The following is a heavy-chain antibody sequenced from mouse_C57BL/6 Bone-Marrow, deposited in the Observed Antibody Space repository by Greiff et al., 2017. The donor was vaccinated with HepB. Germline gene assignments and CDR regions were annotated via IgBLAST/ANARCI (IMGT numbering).Heavy chain of an antibody. CDR2: IDPETGGT. CDR3: TPYYYVGDYYAMDY. V-gene: IGHV1-15*01. D-gene: IGHD1-1*01. J-gene: IGHJ4*01. Sequence: QVQLKQSGAELVRPGASVTLSCKASGYTFTDYEMHWVKQTPVHGLEWIGAIDPETGGTAYNQKFKGKAILTADKSPSTAYMELRSLTSEDSAVYYGTPYYYVGDYYAMDYWGQGTSVTVSS. CDR1: GYTFTDYE.